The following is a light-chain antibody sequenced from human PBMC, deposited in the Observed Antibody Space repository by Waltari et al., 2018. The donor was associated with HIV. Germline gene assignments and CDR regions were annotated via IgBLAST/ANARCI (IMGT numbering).Light chain of an antibody. J-gene: IGLJ3*02. Sequence: QSVPTQPPPASGTPGQRVTISCSGSSSNIGSNYEFWYQQLPGTAPKLVIYRNNQRPSGVPDRFSGSKSGTSASLAISGLRSEDEADYYCAAWDDSLRGLVFGGGTKLTVL. CDR1: SSNIGSNY. CDR3: AAWDDSLRGLV. CDR2: RNN. V-gene: IGLV1-47*01.